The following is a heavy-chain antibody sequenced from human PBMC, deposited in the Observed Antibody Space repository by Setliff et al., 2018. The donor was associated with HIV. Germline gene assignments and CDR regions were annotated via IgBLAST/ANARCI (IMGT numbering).Heavy chain of an antibody. CDR3: ARGFLRSRRRWFDP. J-gene: IGHJ5*02. Sequence: PSETLSLPCTVSGGSISSYYWSWIRQPPGKGLEWIGYIFYSGSTNYNPSLKSRVTISVDASKNQFSLRLSSVTAADTAVYYCARGFLRSRRRWFDPWGQGTLVTVSS. CDR2: IFYSGST. V-gene: IGHV4-59*01. CDR1: GGSISSYY. D-gene: IGHD4-17*01.